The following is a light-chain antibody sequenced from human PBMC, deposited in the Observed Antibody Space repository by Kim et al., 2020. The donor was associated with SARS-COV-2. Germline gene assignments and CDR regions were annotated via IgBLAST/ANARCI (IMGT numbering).Light chain of an antibody. CDR3: QHRRTWPLT. CDR1: QYIDNR. CDR2: DAS. J-gene: IGKJ2*01. Sequence: EIVLTQSPVTLSLSPGQRATLSCRASQYIDNRLAWYQQKPGQVPRLLIYDASNRATGIPARFSGSGSGTDFTLTISSLQPEDFAVYYCQHRRTWPLTFGQGTKLEI. V-gene: IGKV3-11*01.